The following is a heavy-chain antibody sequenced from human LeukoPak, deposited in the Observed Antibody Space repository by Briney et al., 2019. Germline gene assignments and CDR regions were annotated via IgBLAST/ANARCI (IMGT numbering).Heavy chain of an antibody. CDR2: ISSSSSTI. CDR1: GFTFSSYS. J-gene: IGHJ5*02. CDR3: ARDFGRKANWFDP. D-gene: IGHD3-10*01. Sequence: GGSLRLSCAASGFTFSSYSMNWVRQAPGKGLEWVSYISSSSSTIYYADSVKGRFTISRDNAKNSLYLQMNSLRAEDTAVYYCARDFGRKANWFDPWGQGTLVTVSS. V-gene: IGHV3-48*04.